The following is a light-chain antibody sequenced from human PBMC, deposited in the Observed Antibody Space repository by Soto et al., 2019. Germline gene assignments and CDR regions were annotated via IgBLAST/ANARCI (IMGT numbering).Light chain of an antibody. J-gene: IGKJ1*01. CDR2: KAS. V-gene: IGKV1-5*03. CDR1: QSISNS. CDR3: QQYNSYWT. Sequence: DIQMTQSPSTLSASVGDRVTITCRATQSISNSLAWYQQKPGKAPKLLIYKASSLESGVPSRFSGRGSGTEFPLTITSLQPDDFATYYCQQYNSYWTFGQGTKVEIK.